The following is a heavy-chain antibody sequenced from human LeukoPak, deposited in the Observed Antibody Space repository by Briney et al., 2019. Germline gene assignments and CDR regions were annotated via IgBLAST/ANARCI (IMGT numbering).Heavy chain of an antibody. CDR1: GYTFTAYY. CDR2: IDPNSGAT. Sequence: ASVKVSCKASGYTFTAYYMHWVRQAPGQGLEWMGWIDPNSGATDSAQRFQGRVTVTRDTSINTVYMELSRLTSDDTAVYYCARGRASLTAWFVPWGQGTLVTVSS. CDR3: ARGRASLTAWFVP. V-gene: IGHV1-2*02. D-gene: IGHD1-20*01. J-gene: IGHJ5*02.